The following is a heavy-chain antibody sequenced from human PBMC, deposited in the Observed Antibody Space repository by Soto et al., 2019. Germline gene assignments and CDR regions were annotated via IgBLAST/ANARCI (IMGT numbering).Heavy chain of an antibody. J-gene: IGHJ4*02. CDR2: IYYTENA. CDR3: ARAPPGHYFDY. CDR1: GGSISSYY. V-gene: IGHV4-59*01. Sequence: PETLSLTCTVSGGSISSYYWNWIRQPPGKGLEWIAYIYYTENANYNPSLKSRVTISVDTSKNEFSLKLSSVTAADTAVYYCARAPPGHYFDYWGQGTLVTVSS.